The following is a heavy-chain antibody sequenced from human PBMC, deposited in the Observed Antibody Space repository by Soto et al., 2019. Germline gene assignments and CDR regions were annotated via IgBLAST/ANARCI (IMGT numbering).Heavy chain of an antibody. Sequence: QVQLVLSGGEVKKPGASVNISCKATGYTFISYSITWGRQAPGKGLEWMGWISTYNGNTKYAQSLKGRVTLTRDTSTNTAFMDIRCLRSDDTAIYYCAREGAHSTGWYDYFDQWGQGTLVAVSS. V-gene: IGHV1-18*04. CDR1: GYTFISYS. J-gene: IGHJ4*02. D-gene: IGHD6-13*01. CDR3: AREGAHSTGWYDYFDQ. CDR2: ISTYNGNT.